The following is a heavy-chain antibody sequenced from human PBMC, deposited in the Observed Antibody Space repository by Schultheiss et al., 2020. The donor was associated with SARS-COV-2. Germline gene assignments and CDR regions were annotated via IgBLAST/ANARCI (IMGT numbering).Heavy chain of an antibody. D-gene: IGHD2-15*01. Sequence: GGSLRLSCAASGFTFPTYVMTWVRQAPGKGLEWVSSISSSSSYIYYADSVKGRFTISRDNAKNSLYLQMNSLRAEDTAVYYCARDLGRRHVVVVAATTYYFDYWGQGTLVTVSS. J-gene: IGHJ4*02. V-gene: IGHV3-21*01. CDR3: ARDLGRRHVVVVAATTYYFDY. CDR1: GFTFPTYV. CDR2: ISSSSSYI.